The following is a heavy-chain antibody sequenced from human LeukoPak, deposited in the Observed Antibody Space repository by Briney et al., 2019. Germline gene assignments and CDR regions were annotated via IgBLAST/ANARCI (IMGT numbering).Heavy chain of an antibody. CDR1: GFTFSNAW. Sequence: PGGSLRLSCAASGFTFSNAWMSWVRQAPGKGLEWVGRIKSKTDGGTTDYAAPVKGRFTISRDDSKNTLYLQMNSLKTEDTAVYYCTTVVVVVAATPGYYYYYYMDVWGKGTTVTVSS. D-gene: IGHD2-15*01. J-gene: IGHJ6*03. CDR2: IKSKTDGGTT. V-gene: IGHV3-15*01. CDR3: TTVVVVVAATPGYYYYYYMDV.